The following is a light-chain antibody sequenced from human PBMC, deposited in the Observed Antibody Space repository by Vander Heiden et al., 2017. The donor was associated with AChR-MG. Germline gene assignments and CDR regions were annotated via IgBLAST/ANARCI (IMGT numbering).Light chain of an antibody. CDR2: GAS. CDR3: QQYGTSPAT. J-gene: IGKJ1*01. CDR1: QTVRDNR. Sequence: EIVLTQSPATLSLSPGERATLFCGASQTVRDNRMAWYQQKPGRAPRILVYGASTLFAGIPDRFSGSGSGTEFSLTITRLEPEDFAVYYCQQYGTSPATFGQGTKVEVK. V-gene: IGKV3D-20*01.